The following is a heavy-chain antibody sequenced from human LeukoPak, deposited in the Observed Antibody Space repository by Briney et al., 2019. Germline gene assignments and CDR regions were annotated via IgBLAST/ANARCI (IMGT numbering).Heavy chain of an antibody. CDR1: GFTFSSYG. V-gene: IGHV3-33*01. D-gene: IGHD3-22*01. Sequence: GRSLRLSCAASGFTFSSYGMHWVRQAPGKGLEWVAVIWYDGSNKYYADSVKGRFTISRDNSKNTLYLQMNSLRAEDTAVYYCARAQAEHYDTKYYFDYWGQGTLVTVSS. CDR3: ARAQAEHYDTKYYFDY. J-gene: IGHJ4*02. CDR2: IWYDGSNK.